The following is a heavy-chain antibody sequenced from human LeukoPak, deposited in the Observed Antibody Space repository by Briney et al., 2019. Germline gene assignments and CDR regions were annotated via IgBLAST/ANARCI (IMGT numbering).Heavy chain of an antibody. Sequence: MPSETLSLTCTVSGGSISSSSYYWGWIRQPPGKGLEWIGSIYYSGSTYYNPSLKSRVTISVDTSKNQFSLKLSSVTAADTAVYYCARDPGDRDSSGYYNHQVVGAFDIWGQGTMVTVSS. D-gene: IGHD3-22*01. CDR2: IYYSGST. CDR1: GGSISSSSYY. V-gene: IGHV4-39*07. J-gene: IGHJ3*02. CDR3: ARDPGDRDSSGYYNHQVVGAFDI.